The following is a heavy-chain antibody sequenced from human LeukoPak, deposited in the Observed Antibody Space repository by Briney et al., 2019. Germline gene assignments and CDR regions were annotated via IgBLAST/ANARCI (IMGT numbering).Heavy chain of an antibody. D-gene: IGHD6-6*01. Sequence: ASVKVSCKAPGGTFSSYAISWVRQAPGQGLEWMGGIIPIFGTANYAQKFQGRVTITADESTSTAYMELSSLRSEDTAVYYCARELPSADYYYYMDVWGKGTTVTVSS. J-gene: IGHJ6*03. V-gene: IGHV1-69*13. CDR3: ARELPSADYYYYMDV. CDR2: IIPIFGTA. CDR1: GGTFSSYA.